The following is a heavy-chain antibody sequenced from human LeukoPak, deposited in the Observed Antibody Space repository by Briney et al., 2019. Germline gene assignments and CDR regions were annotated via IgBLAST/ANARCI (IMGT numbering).Heavy chain of an antibody. J-gene: IGHJ3*02. CDR3: ARDRSRGLLDAFDI. Sequence: PGVPLRLSCAASGFTLSSYDMHCVRHAPGRGRVGVAYIRFDGNNKYYADSVKGRYTIPRDNSKNTPYLQMNSLRAEDTAVYCARDRSRGLLDAFDIWGQGTMVTVSS. D-gene: IGHD5-18*01. V-gene: IGHV3-30*02. CDR2: IRFDGNNK. CDR1: GFTLSSYD.